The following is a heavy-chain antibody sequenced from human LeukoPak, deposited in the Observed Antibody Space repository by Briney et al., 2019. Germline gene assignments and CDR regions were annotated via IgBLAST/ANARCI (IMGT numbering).Heavy chain of an antibody. D-gene: IGHD2-2*01. Sequence: ASVKVSCKASGYTFTSYGISWVRQAPGQGLEWVGWISAYNGNTNYAQKLQGRVTMTTDTSTSTAYMELRSLRSDHAAVYYCARIVVVPASDAFDIWGQGTMVTVSS. CDR3: ARIVVVPASDAFDI. CDR2: ISAYNGNT. CDR1: GYTFTSYG. J-gene: IGHJ3*02. V-gene: IGHV1-18*01.